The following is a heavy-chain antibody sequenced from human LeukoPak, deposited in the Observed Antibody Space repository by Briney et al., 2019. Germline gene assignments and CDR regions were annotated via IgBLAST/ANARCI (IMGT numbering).Heavy chain of an antibody. J-gene: IGHJ4*02. Sequence: PGRSLRLSCAASGFTFSSYEMNWVSHAPGKGLEWDSYISSSGSTIYYADSVKGRFTISRDNAKNSLYLQMNSLRAEDTAVYYCARGDSSGDYWGQGTLVTVSS. CDR2: ISSSGSTI. CDR1: GFTFSSYE. D-gene: IGHD6-19*01. V-gene: IGHV3-48*03. CDR3: ARGDSSGDY.